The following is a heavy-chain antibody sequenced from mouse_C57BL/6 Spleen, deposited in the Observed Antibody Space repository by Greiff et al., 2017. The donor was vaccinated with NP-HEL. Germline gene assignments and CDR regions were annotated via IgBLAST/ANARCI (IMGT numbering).Heavy chain of an antibody. J-gene: IGHJ4*01. V-gene: IGHV5-4*03. CDR2: ISDGGSYT. D-gene: IGHD1-1*02. Sequence: EVMLVESGGGLVKPGGSLKLSCAASGFTFSSYAMSWVRQTPEKRLEWVATISDGGSYTYYPDNVKGRFTISRDNAKNNLYLQMSDLKSEDTAMYYCARGGLQRGDYWGQGTSVTVSS. CDR1: GFTFSSYA. CDR3: ARGGLQRGDY.